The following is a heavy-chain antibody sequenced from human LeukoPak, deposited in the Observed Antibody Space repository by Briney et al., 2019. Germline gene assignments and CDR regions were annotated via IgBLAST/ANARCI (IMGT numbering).Heavy chain of an antibody. D-gene: IGHD5-18*01. CDR1: GFTFSSHS. V-gene: IGHV3-21*01. J-gene: IGHJ3*02. CDR3: AREGYSHAFDI. CDR2: NSSSSSYI. Sequence: GGSLRLSCAASGFTFSSHSMNWVRQAPGKGLEWVSSNSSSSSYIYYADSVKGRFTISRDNAKNSLYLQMNSLRAEDTAVYYCAREGYSHAFDIWGQGTMVTVSS.